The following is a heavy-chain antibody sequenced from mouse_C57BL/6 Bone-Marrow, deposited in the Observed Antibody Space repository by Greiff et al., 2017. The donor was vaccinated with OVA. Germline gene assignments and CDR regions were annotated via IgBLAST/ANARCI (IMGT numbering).Heavy chain of an antibody. D-gene: IGHD2-3*01. CDR3: ARWLLAWFAY. CDR1: GYTFTGYW. V-gene: IGHV1-9*01. J-gene: IGHJ3*01. CDR2: ILPGSGST. Sequence: QVQLQQSGAELMKPGASVKLSCKATGYTFTGYWIEWVKQRPGHGLEWIGEILPGSGSTNKNEKIKGKGTYTTNTSSCTAYMQLSDLTAEDSAVYYCARWLLAWFAYWGQGTLVTVSA.